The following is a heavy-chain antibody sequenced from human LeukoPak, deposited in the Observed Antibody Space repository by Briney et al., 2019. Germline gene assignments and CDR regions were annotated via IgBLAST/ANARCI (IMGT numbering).Heavy chain of an antibody. CDR3: ARHRGYYYYYMDV. CDR2: IYYSGST. V-gene: IGHV4-59*08. Sequence: PSETLSLTCTVSGGSISSYYWSWIRQPPGKGLEWIGYIYYSGSTNYNPSLKSRVTISVDTSKNQFSLKVFSVTAADTAVYYCARHRGYYYYYMDVWGKGTTVTISS. J-gene: IGHJ6*03. CDR1: GGSISSYY.